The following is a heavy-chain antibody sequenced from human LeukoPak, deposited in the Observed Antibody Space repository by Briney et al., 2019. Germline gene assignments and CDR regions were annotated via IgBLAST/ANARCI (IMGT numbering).Heavy chain of an antibody. D-gene: IGHD6-19*01. CDR2: INWNGGST. J-gene: IGHJ6*03. V-gene: IGHV3-20*04. Sequence: GGSLRLSCAASGFTFSSYAMSWVRQAPGKGLEWVSGINWNGGSTGYADSVKGRFTISRDNAKNSLYLQMNSLRAEDTALYYCARDGVYSSGWKYYYMDVWGKGTTVTVSS. CDR3: ARDGVYSSGWKYYYMDV. CDR1: GFTFSSYA.